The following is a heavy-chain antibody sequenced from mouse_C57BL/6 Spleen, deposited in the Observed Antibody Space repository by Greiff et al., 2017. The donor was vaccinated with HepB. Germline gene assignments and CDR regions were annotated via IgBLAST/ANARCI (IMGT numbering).Heavy chain of an antibody. D-gene: IGHD1-1*01. V-gene: IGHV1-64*01. Sequence: QVQLKQPGAELVKPGASVKLSCKASGYTFTSYWMHWVKQRPGQGLEWIGMIHPNSGSTNYNEKFKSKATLTVDKSSSTAYMQLSSLTSEDSAVYYCARDAVVATDYAMDYWGQGTSVTVSS. CDR3: ARDAVVATDYAMDY. J-gene: IGHJ4*01. CDR1: GYTFTSYW. CDR2: IHPNSGST.